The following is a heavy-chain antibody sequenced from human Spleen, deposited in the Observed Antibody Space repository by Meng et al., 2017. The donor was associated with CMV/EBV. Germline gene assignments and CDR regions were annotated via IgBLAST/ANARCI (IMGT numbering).Heavy chain of an antibody. J-gene: IGHJ2*01. Sequence: SETLSLTCAVYGGSFNVYYWSWIRQPPGKGLEWIGEINHSGNNKYNPSLKSRVTTSVDTSKNQFSLKLSSVTAADTAVYYCARGRYCSSTSCYHWYFDLWGRGTLVTVSS. CDR2: INHSGNN. V-gene: IGHV4-34*01. D-gene: IGHD2-2*01. CDR3: ARGRYCSSTSCYHWYFDL. CDR1: GGSFNVYY.